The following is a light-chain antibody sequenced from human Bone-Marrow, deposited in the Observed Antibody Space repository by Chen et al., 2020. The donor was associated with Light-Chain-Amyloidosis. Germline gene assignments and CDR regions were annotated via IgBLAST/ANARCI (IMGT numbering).Light chain of an antibody. J-gene: IGLJ3*02. CDR3: QVWDRSSDRPV. Sequence: SYVLTQPSSVSVAPGQTATLAGGGNNIGSTSVPWYQQTPGQAPLLVVYDDSDRPSGIPERLSGSNSGNTATLTISRVEAGDEADYYCQVWDRSSDRPVFGGGTKLTVL. V-gene: IGLV3-21*02. CDR2: DDS. CDR1: NIGSTS.